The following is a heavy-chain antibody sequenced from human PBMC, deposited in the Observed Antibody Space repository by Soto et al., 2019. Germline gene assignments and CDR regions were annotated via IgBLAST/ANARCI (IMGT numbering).Heavy chain of an antibody. CDR1: GFTFSSYG. CDR2: ISYDGSNK. Sequence: QVQLVESGGGVVQPGRSLRLSCAASGFTFSSYGMHWVRQAPGKGLEWVAVISYDGSNKYYADSVKGRFTISRDNSKNTLYLQMNSLRAEDTAVYYCAKDRIFGVVSGGMDVWGQGTTVTVSS. CDR3: AKDRIFGVVSGGMDV. V-gene: IGHV3-30*18. D-gene: IGHD3-3*01. J-gene: IGHJ6*02.